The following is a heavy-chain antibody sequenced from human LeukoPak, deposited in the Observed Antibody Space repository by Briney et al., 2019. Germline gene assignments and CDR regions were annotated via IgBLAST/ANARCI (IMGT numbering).Heavy chain of an antibody. CDR1: GYTFTSCG. V-gene: IGHV1-18*01. D-gene: IGHD3-10*01. Sequence: ASVKVSCKASGYTFTSCGISWVRQAPGQGLEWMGWISAYYGNTNYVQKLQGRVTMTTDTSTSTAYMELRSLRSDDTAVYYCARDLDGSGSYYTDYWGQGTLVTVSS. CDR2: ISAYYGNT. J-gene: IGHJ4*02. CDR3: ARDLDGSGSYYTDY.